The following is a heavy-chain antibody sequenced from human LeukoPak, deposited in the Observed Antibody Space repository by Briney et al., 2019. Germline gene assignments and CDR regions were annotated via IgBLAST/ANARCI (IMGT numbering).Heavy chain of an antibody. CDR3: AKDIRVRSSSYFDY. V-gene: IGHV3-9*01. CDR1: GFTFDDYA. Sequence: GGSLRLSCAASGFTFDDYAMHWVRQAPGKGLEWVSGISWNSGSIGYADSLKGRFTISRDNAKNSLYLQMNSLRAEDTALYYCAKDIRVRSSSYFDYWGQGTLVTVSS. D-gene: IGHD6-13*01. CDR2: ISWNSGSI. J-gene: IGHJ4*02.